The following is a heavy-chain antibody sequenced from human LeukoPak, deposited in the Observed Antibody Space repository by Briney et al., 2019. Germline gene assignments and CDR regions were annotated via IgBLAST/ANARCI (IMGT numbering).Heavy chain of an antibody. CDR2: IYHSGGT. V-gene: IGHV4-38-2*02. CDR3: ARGKSRGSHIDY. D-gene: IGHD1-26*01. CDR1: GYSISSDYY. Sequence: SETLSLTCSVSGYSISSDYYWGWIRQPPGKGLEWIGSIYHSGGTYYKPSLKSRVTILVDSSKNPFSLKVRSVTAADTAVYYCARGKSRGSHIDYWGKGTLVTVSS. J-gene: IGHJ4*02.